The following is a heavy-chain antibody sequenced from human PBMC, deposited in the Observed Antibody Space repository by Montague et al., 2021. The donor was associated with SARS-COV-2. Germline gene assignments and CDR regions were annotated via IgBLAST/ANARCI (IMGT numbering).Heavy chain of an antibody. CDR3: AREAWFGDKTSASEYYGMDV. J-gene: IGHJ6*02. CDR1: GGSISSYY. CDR2: IYTSGST. Sequence: SETLSLTCTVSGGSISSYYWSWIRQPAGEGLEWIGRIYTSGSTXXXPSXXXRVTMSVDTSKNQFSLKLSSVTAADTAVYYCAREAWFGDKTSASEYYGMDVRGQGTTVTVSS. V-gene: IGHV4-4*07. D-gene: IGHD3-10*01.